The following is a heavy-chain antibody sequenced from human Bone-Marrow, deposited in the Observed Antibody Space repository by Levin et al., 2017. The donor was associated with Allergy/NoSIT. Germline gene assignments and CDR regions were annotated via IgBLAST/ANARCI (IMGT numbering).Heavy chain of an antibody. CDR1: GGSITYFDYY. Sequence: SETLSLTCTVSGGSITYFDYYWSWIRQPPGRGLECIGYIHYGGSTYYNPSLKSRLTISVDASKTQSPQNLTSVTATDTAVYYCAKAVVSGTQMGYGFDYWCQGALVTVSS. V-gene: IGHV4-30-4*01. CDR2: IHYGGST. D-gene: IGHD6-19*01. CDR3: AKAVVSGTQMGYGFDY. J-gene: IGHJ4*02.